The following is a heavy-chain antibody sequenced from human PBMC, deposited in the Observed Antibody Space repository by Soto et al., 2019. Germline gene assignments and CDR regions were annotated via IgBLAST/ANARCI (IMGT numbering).Heavy chain of an antibody. CDR3: ARTLRDYGDYANWFDP. CDR2: IYNSGST. Sequence: PSETLSLTCTVSGDSINNGDYYWSWIRQPPGKGLDWIGYIYNSGSTYYNPSLKSRVTISVDRPKNQFSLKLSSVTAADTAVYYCARTLRDYGDYANWFDPWGQGNLVTVS. J-gene: IGHJ5*02. V-gene: IGHV4-30-4*01. D-gene: IGHD4-17*01. CDR1: GDSINNGDYY.